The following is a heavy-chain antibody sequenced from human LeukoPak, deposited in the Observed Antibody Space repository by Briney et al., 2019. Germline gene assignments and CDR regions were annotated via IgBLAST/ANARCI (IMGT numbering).Heavy chain of an antibody. CDR1: GGSFSGYY. D-gene: IGHD3-9*01. CDR3: ARANILTGSKFDY. V-gene: IGHV4-34*01. Sequence: SETLSLTCAVYGGSFSGYYWGWIRQPPGKGLEWIGSIYSSGSTYYNSSLKSRVTISIDTSKNQVSLKMSSVTAADTAVYYCARANILTGSKFDYWGQGTLVTVSS. CDR2: IYSSGST. J-gene: IGHJ4*02.